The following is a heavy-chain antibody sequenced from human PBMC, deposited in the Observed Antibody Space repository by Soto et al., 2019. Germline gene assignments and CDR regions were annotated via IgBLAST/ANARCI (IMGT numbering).Heavy chain of an antibody. CDR2: IGTTGDP. J-gene: IGHJ4*02. D-gene: IGHD3-22*01. CDR3: SRAIGPTLFDY. CDR1: GFTFSSYD. V-gene: IGHV3-13*04. Sequence: GYLRLSCSASGFTFSSYDMHWVRQGTGKGLEWVSAIGTTGDPYYAGPVKGRFTISRENAKNSLYLQMNSLRAGDTAIYFCSRAIGPTLFDYWGQGTLVTVSS.